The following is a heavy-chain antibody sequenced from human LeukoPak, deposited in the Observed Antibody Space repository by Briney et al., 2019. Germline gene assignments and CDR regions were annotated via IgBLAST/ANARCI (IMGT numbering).Heavy chain of an antibody. V-gene: IGHV1-3*01. CDR2: INAGNGNT. CDR1: GYTFTSYA. Sequence: ASVKVSCKASGYTFTSYAMHWVRQAPGQRLEWMGWINAGNGNTKYSQKFRGRVTITRDTSASTAYMELSSLRSEDTAVYYCARELMGSSWYQDWGQGTLVTVSS. J-gene: IGHJ4*02. CDR3: ARELMGSSWYQD. D-gene: IGHD6-13*01.